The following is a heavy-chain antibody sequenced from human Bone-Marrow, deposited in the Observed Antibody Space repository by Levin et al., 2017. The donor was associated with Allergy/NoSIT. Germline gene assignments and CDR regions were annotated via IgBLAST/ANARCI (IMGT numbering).Heavy chain of an antibody. V-gene: IGHV3-30*04. D-gene: IGHD3-10*01. CDR3: AREMTRGGYYFDY. J-gene: IGHJ4*02. Sequence: GGSLRLSCAASGLTFTTYAMHWVRQTPGKGLEWMAVISFDGSNKHHADSLKGRFTISRDNSTNTLYLQMNSLRAEDTAVYFCAREMTRGGYYFDYWGQGTLVTVSS. CDR2: ISFDGSNK. CDR1: GLTFTTYA.